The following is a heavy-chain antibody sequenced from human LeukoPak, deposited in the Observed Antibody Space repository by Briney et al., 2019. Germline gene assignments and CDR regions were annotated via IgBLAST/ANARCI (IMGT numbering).Heavy chain of an antibody. CDR2: IYYSGST. V-gene: IGHV4-39*01. CDR1: GGSVSSDSFY. Sequence: SETLSLTCTVSGGSVSSDSFYWGWIRQPPGKGLEWIGSIYYSGSTYYNPSLKSRVTISVDTSKNQFSLKLSSVTAADTAVYYCARQRLDLWDPEFAPWGQGTLVTVSS. D-gene: IGHD2/OR15-2a*01. J-gene: IGHJ5*02. CDR3: ARQRLDLWDPEFAP.